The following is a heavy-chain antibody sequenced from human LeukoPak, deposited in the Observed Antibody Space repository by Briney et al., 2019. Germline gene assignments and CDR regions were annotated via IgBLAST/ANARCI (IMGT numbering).Heavy chain of an antibody. CDR3: ARGDETYYFDD. CDR2: IWYDGSNK. V-gene: IGHV3-33*01. Sequence: GGSLRLSCAASGFSFSTFGMHWVRQAPGKGLEWVALIWYDGSNKYYADSVKGRFTISRDNSKNTLYLQMNSLRAEDTAVYYCARGDETYYFDDWGQGTLVTVSS. CDR1: GFSFSTFG. J-gene: IGHJ4*02.